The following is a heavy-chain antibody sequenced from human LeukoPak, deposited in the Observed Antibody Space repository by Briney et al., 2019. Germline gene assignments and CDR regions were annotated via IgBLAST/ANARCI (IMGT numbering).Heavy chain of an antibody. Sequence: SETLSLTCTVSGGSISSYYWSWIRQPPGKGLEWIGYIYYSGSTNYNPSLKSRVTISVDTSKNQFSLKLSSVTAADTAVYYCARDPGPKFGTGGYDFWSGYYTPSFNWFDPWGQGTLVTVSS. CDR2: IYYSGST. CDR3: ARDPGPKFGTGGYDFWSGYYTPSFNWFDP. J-gene: IGHJ5*02. CDR1: GGSISSYY. D-gene: IGHD3-3*01. V-gene: IGHV4-59*12.